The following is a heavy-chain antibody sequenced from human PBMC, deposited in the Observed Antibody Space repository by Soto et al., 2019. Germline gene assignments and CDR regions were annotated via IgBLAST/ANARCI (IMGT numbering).Heavy chain of an antibody. CDR2: IIPIFGTA. V-gene: IGHV1-69*01. CDR3: ARDGGRHSGGIDY. Sequence: QVQLVQSGAEVKKPGSSVKVSCKASGGTFSSYSINWVRQAPGQGLEWMGEIIPIFGTANYAQKFQGRVTITADESTSTDYMELSSLRSEDTVVYYCARDGGRHSGGIDYWGQGTPVTVSS. J-gene: IGHJ4*02. CDR1: GGTFSSYS. D-gene: IGHD3-16*01.